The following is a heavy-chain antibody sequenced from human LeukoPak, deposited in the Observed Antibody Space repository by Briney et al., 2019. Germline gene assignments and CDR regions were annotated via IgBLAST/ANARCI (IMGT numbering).Heavy chain of an antibody. CDR2: IIPVFATT. CDR1: GGTFGSFA. CDR3: ARGPPLTYDHTPEGYYHYYMDV. V-gene: IGHV1-69*13. Sequence: ASVKVSCKTSGGTFGSFAIAWVRQAPGQGLEWMGGIIPVFATTNYAQEFQGRVSITADESTSTVYMELNSLRSDDTAVYYCARGPPLTYDHTPEGYYHYYMDVWGKGTTVTTSS. D-gene: IGHD1-14*01. J-gene: IGHJ6*03.